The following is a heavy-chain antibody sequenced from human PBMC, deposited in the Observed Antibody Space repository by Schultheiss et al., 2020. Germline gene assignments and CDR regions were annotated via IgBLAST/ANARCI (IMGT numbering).Heavy chain of an antibody. CDR2: IYYGGST. CDR3: ARHYALGYYFDY. J-gene: IGHJ4*02. D-gene: IGHD3-16*01. V-gene: IGHV4-39*01. Sequence: SETLSLTCTVSGGSVSSSNYYWGWVRQPPGKGLEWIASIYYGGSTYYTPSLKSRVTISVDTSKNQFSLKLSSVTAADTAVYYCARHYALGYYFDYWGQGTLVTVYS. CDR1: GGSVSSSNYY.